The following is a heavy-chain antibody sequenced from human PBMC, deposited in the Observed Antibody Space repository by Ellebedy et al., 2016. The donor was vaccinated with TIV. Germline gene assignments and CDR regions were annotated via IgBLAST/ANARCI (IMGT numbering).Heavy chain of an antibody. CDR2: IIPIFGTA. Sequence: SVKVSCXASGGTFSSYAISWVRQAPGQGLEWMGGIIPIFGTANYAQKFQGRVTITADESTSTAYMELSGLRSEDTAVYYCARDRIGSQENYDFWNWGQGTMVTVSS. J-gene: IGHJ3*01. D-gene: IGHD3-3*01. V-gene: IGHV1-69*13. CDR1: GGTFSSYA. CDR3: ARDRIGSQENYDFWN.